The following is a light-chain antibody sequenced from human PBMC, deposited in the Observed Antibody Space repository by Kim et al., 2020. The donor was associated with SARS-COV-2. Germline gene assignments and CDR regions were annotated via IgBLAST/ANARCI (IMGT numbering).Light chain of an antibody. CDR1: QSIGTN. CDR2: GAS. Sequence: SPGERATLSCWASQSIGTNLAWYQQKAGHAPRLLIYGASARATGIPARFSGSGSGTEFTLTISSLQSDDSAVYYCHQYKNWPPWTFGQGTKLEI. J-gene: IGKJ1*01. V-gene: IGKV3-15*01. CDR3: HQYKNWPPWT.